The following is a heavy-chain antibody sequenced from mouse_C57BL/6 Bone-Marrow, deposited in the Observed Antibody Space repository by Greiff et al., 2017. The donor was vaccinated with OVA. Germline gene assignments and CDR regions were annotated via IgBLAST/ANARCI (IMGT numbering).Heavy chain of an antibody. CDR1: GYTFTSYW. V-gene: IGHV1-53*01. CDR3: ARWTFYAMDY. J-gene: IGHJ4*01. CDR2: INPSNGGT. Sequence: QVQLQQSGTELVKPGASVKLSCKASGYTFTSYWMHWVKQRPGQGLEWIGNINPSNGGTNYNEKFKGKATLTADKSSSTAYMELRSLTSEDSAVYFCARWTFYAMDYWGQGTSVTVSS.